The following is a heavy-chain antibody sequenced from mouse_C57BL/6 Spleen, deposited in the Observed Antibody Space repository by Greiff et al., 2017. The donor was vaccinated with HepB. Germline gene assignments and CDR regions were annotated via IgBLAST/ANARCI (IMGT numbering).Heavy chain of an antibody. CDR2: IDPNSGGT. Sequence: QVQLQQPGAELVKPGASVKLSCKASGYTFTSYWMHWVKQRPGRGLEWIGRIDPNSGGTKYNEKFKSKATLTVDKPSSTAYMQLSSLTSEDSAVYYCARSSDYGSWFAYWGQVTLVTVSA. J-gene: IGHJ3*01. CDR1: GYTFTSYW. CDR3: ARSSDYGSWFAY. D-gene: IGHD2-4*01. V-gene: IGHV1-72*01.